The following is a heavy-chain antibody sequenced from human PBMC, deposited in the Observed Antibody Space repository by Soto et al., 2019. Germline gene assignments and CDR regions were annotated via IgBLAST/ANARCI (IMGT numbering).Heavy chain of an antibody. CDR3: AAREVYENYYGMYV. D-gene: IGHD3-3*01. J-gene: IGHJ6*02. V-gene: IGHV1-18*01. Sequence: ASVKVSCKASGYTFTSYGISWVRQAPGQGLDWMGWISAYNGNTNYAQKLQGRVTMTTDTSTSTAYMELRSLRSDDTAVYYCAAREVYENYYGMYVRGQRTTVTVSS. CDR1: GYTFTSYG. CDR2: ISAYNGNT.